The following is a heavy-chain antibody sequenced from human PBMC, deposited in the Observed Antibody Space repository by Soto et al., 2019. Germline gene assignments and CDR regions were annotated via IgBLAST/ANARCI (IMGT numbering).Heavy chain of an antibody. J-gene: IGHJ6*02. Sequence: SLILSCTASGFIFSNYSMHWVRQAPGKGLEYVSHINNNGGSTNYADSVKGRFTISRDNCKNTLYLQMNSLRAEDTAVYYCAKYAGPYVVVVAATHHYYYGMDVWCQGTTVTV. D-gene: IGHD2-15*01. V-gene: IGHV3-64*04. CDR3: AKYAGPYVVVVAATHHYYYGMDV. CDR1: GFIFSNYS. CDR2: INNNGGST.